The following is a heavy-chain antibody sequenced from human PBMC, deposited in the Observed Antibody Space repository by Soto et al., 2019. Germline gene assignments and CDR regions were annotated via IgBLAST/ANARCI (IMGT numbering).Heavy chain of an antibody. D-gene: IGHD6-13*01. Sequence: GESLKISCKGSGYSFTSYWISWVRQMPGKGLEWMGRIDPSDSYTNYSPSFQGHVTISADKSISTAYLQWSSLKASDTAMYYCARLGIVAAGDYYYYYGMDVWGQGTTVTVSS. CDR3: ARLGIVAAGDYYYYYGMDV. V-gene: IGHV5-10-1*01. J-gene: IGHJ6*02. CDR2: IDPSDSYT. CDR1: GYSFTSYW.